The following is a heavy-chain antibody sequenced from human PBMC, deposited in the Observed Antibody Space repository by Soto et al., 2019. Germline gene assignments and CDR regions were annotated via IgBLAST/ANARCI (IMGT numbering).Heavy chain of an antibody. CDR2: VDHSGST. CDR1: GYSIRSSSW. J-gene: IGHJ4*02. CDR3: ARSPLALREFDY. V-gene: IGHV4-28*01. D-gene: IGHD1-7*01. Sequence: QVQLQESGPGLVKPSDTLSLTCDVSGYSIRSSSWWGWIRQPPGKGLEWIGCVDHSGSTYYSPSLKSRVIMSVDTSKNQFSLHLRSVTAVDTAMYYCARSPLALREFDYGGQGALVTVAS.